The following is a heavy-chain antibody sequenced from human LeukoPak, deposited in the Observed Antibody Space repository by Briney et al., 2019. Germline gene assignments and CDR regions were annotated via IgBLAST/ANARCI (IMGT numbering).Heavy chain of an antibody. Sequence: ASVKVSCKVSGYTLTELSMHWVRQAPGKGLEWMGGFDPEDGETIYAQKFQGRVTMTRDTSISTAYMELSRLRSDDTAVYYCARDLDMVRYSGSYADYWGQGTLVTVSS. CDR2: FDPEDGET. CDR3: ARDLDMVRYSGSYADY. V-gene: IGHV1-24*01. J-gene: IGHJ4*02. CDR1: GYTLTELS. D-gene: IGHD1-26*01.